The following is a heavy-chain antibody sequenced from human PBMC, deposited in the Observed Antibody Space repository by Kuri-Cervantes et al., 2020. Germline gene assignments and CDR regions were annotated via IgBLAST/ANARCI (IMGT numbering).Heavy chain of an antibody. V-gene: IGHV3-11*04. CDR3: ARDGDITGTIYYYMDV. J-gene: IGHJ6*03. CDR1: GFTFGDYY. D-gene: IGHD1-20*01. Sequence: GESLKISCEASGFTFGDYYMTWIRQTPGKGLQWVSYISSSGDNVHYADFVKGRFTISRDNSKNTLYLQMNSLRAEDTAVYYCARDGDITGTIYYYMDVWGKGTTVTVSS. CDR2: ISSSGDNV.